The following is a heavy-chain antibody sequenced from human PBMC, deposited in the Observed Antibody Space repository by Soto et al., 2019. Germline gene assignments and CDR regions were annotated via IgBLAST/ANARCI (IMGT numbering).Heavy chain of an antibody. CDR1: GFTFSVFG. CDR3: AKTITTFGTSSNPGGSRGRGALLDH. D-gene: IGHD3-3*01. V-gene: IGHV3-30*18. CDR2: ISNTGSSA. Sequence: QVQLVESGGGVVQPGRSLTLSCAASGFTFSVFGMHWVRQAPGKGLEWVAVISNTGSSAHYADSVRGRFTISRDNGEKTLSLLMTSLRPEATAVYYCAKTITTFGTSSNPGGSRGRGALLDHWGQRTLVTVSS. J-gene: IGHJ4*02.